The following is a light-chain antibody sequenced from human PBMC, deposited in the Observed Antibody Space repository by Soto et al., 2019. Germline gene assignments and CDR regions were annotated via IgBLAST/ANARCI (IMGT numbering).Light chain of an antibody. J-gene: IGLJ2*01. CDR2: EVS. V-gene: IGLV2-14*01. Sequence: QSALTQPASVSGSPGQSITISCTGTSSDVGGYNYVSWYQQHPGKAPKLMIYEVSNRPSGVSNRFSGSKSGNTASLTNSRLQAEDEADYYCTSYTSNSTMVFGGGTKLTVL. CDR1: SSDVGGYNY. CDR3: TSYTSNSTMV.